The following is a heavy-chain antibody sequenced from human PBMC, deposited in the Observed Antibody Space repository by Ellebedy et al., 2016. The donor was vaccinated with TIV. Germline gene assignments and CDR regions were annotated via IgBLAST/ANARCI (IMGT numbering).Heavy chain of an antibody. J-gene: IGHJ4*02. CDR3: AKDIGLITFGGVIVPKWAFDY. V-gene: IGHV3-23*01. CDR1: GFTFSSYA. D-gene: IGHD3-16*02. CDR2: ISGSGGST. Sequence: PGGSLRLSCAASGFTFSSYAMSWVRQAPGKGLEWVSGISGSGGSTYYADSVKGRFTISRDNSKTTLYLQMNSLRAEDTAVYYCAKDIGLITFGGVIVPKWAFDYWGQGTLVTVSS.